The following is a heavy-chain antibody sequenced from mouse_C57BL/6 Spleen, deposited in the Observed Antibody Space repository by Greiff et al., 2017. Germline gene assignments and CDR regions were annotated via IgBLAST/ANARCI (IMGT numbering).Heavy chain of an antibody. CDR1: GYTFTTYP. CDR3: AMIDYDYDGGVHFDY. Sequence: QVQLQQSGAELVKPGASVKMSCKASGYTFTTYPIEWMKQNHGKSLEWIGNFHPYNDDTKYNEKFKGKATLTVEKSSSTVYLELSRLTSDGSAVYYCAMIDYDYDGGVHFDYWGQGTTLTVSS. J-gene: IGHJ2*01. CDR2: FHPYNDDT. V-gene: IGHV1-47*01. D-gene: IGHD2-4*01.